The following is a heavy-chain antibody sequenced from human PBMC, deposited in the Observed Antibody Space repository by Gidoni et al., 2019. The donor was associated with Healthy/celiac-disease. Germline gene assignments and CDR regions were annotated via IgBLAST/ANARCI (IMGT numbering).Heavy chain of an antibody. CDR3: ARTRPTFYGAALDY. V-gene: IGHV4-34*01. J-gene: IGHJ4*02. Sequence: QVQLQQWGAGLLKPSETLSLTCAVYAWSFSGYYWSCIRQPPGKGLKWIGEINHSGSTNYNPSLKSRVTISVDTSKNQFSLKLSSVTAADTAVYYCARTRPTFYGAALDYWGQGTLVTVSS. D-gene: IGHD4-17*01. CDR2: INHSGST. CDR1: AWSFSGYY.